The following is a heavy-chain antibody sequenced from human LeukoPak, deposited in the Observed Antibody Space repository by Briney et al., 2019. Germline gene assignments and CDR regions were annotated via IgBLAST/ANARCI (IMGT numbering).Heavy chain of an antibody. CDR2: ISSTLYST. CDR1: GFTFSRYN. CDR3: ARSRLTSSDY. Sequence: GGSLRLSCAASGFTFSRYNMVWVRQAPGKGLEWISYISSTLYSTFYTDSVKGRFTISRDNAKNSLFLQMNGLRAEDTAVYYCARSRLTSSDYWGQGTLVAVSS. V-gene: IGHV3-48*01. J-gene: IGHJ4*02.